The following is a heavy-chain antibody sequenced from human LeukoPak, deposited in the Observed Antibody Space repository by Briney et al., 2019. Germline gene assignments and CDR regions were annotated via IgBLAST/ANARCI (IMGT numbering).Heavy chain of an antibody. CDR1: GFTFSSYG. CDR2: IRYDGSNK. CDR3: AKQVATYRLSYFDY. V-gene: IGHV3-30*02. J-gene: IGHJ4*02. Sequence: GGSLRLSCAASGFTFSSYGMDWVRQAPGKGLEWVAFIRYDGSNKYYADSVKGRFTISRDNSKNTLYLQMNSLRAEDTAVYYCAKQVATYRLSYFDYWGQGTLVTVSS. D-gene: IGHD5-12*01.